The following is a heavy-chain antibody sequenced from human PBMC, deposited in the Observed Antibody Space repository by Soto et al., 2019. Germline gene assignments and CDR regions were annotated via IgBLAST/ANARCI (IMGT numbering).Heavy chain of an antibody. D-gene: IGHD3-22*01. CDR1: GGSISSGYYY. V-gene: IGHV4-30-4*01. Sequence: SETLSLTCTVSGGSISSGYYYWSWIRQPPGKGLEWIGYMHYSGTTYYNPSLKSRVTISVDTSKNQFSLKLSSVTAADTAVYSCARYYYDSSSRQSNWFDPWGQGTLVTVSS. CDR2: MHYSGTT. CDR3: ARYYYDSSSRQSNWFDP. J-gene: IGHJ5*02.